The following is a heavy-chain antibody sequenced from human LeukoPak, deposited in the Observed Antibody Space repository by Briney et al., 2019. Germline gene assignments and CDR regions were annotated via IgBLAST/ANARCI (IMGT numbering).Heavy chain of an antibody. CDR2: INHSGST. V-gene: IGHV4-39*07. Sequence: SETLSLTCTVSGGSISSSSYYWGWIRQPPGKGLEWIGEINHSGSTNYNPSLKSRVTISVDTSKNQFSLKLSSVTAADTAVYYCARPYYGGNSRWFDPWGQGTLVTVSS. CDR1: GGSISSSSYY. D-gene: IGHD4-23*01. CDR3: ARPYYGGNSRWFDP. J-gene: IGHJ5*02.